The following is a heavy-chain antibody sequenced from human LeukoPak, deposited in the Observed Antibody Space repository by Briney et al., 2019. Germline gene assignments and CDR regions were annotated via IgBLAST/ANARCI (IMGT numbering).Heavy chain of an antibody. V-gene: IGHV4-39*07. CDR1: GGSISSGTYY. CDR3: ARGYCSGGSCYPTHTDY. CDR2: IYYSGST. Sequence: SETLSLTCSVSGGSISSGTYYWGWIRQPPGKGLGWIASIYYSGSTYYNPSLKSRVTISVDTSKNQFSLKLSSVTAADTAVYYCARGYCSGGSCYPTHTDYWGQGTLVTVSS. J-gene: IGHJ4*02. D-gene: IGHD2-15*01.